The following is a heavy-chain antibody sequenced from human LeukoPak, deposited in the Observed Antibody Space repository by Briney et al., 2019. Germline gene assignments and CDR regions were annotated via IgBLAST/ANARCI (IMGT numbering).Heavy chain of an antibody. CDR2: INPSGGST. Sequence: ASVKVSCKASGYTFTSYYMHWVRQASGQGLEWMGIINPSGGSTSYAQKFQGRVTMTRDTSTSTVYMELSSLRSEDTAVYYCARDGNRLEMVTSSFDYWGQGTLVTVSS. J-gene: IGHJ4*02. V-gene: IGHV1-46*01. CDR1: GYTFTSYY. D-gene: IGHD5-24*01. CDR3: ARDGNRLEMVTSSFDY.